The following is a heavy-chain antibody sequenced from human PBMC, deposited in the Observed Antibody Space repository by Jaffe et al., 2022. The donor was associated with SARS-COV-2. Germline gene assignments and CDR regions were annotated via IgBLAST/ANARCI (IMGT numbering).Heavy chain of an antibody. Sequence: EVQLVESGGGLVQPGGSLKLSCAASGFAFSASSMHWVRQAPGKGLEWLGRIRGKANNYATAYATSVKGRFTISREDSENTAYLQMNSVETEDTAVYYCTRHITSGGLIGQKDYYYYGMDVWGQGTTVTVSS. D-gene: IGHD3-16*02. V-gene: IGHV3-73*02. CDR2: IRGKANNYAT. CDR3: TRHITSGGLIGQKDYYYYGMDV. J-gene: IGHJ6*02. CDR1: GFAFSASS.